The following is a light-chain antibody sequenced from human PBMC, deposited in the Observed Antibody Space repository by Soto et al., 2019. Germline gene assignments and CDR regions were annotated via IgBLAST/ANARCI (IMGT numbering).Light chain of an antibody. J-gene: IGKJ2*01. CDR1: QDVGTNY. V-gene: IGKV3-20*01. Sequence: EIVLTQSPGTLSLSPGEGATLSCRSSQDVGTNYLAWYQQKPGQAPRLLIFGASSRASGVPGRFSGSGSGTDFPLTISRLEPEDSAVYYCQQFIISPYMYIFGQGTKLEI. CDR2: GAS. CDR3: QQFIISPYMYI.